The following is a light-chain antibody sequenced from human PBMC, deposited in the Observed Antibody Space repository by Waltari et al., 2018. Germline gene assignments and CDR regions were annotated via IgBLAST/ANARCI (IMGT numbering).Light chain of an antibody. CDR2: LAS. V-gene: IGKV3D-15*01. Sequence: EIVMTQSPATSSVSPGERATLSCRASQNMRNSLAWHQQKPGQAPRLLISLASTRATGIPARFSGSGSGTQFSLTISSLQHEDFAIYYCQHHSTWPPTFGPGTRV. J-gene: IGKJ1*01. CDR3: QHHSTWPPT. CDR1: QNMRNS.